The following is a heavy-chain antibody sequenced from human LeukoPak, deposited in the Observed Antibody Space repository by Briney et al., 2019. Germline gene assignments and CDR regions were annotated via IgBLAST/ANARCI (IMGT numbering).Heavy chain of an antibody. CDR1: GYTFTSYD. D-gene: IGHD3-10*01. Sequence: ASVKVSCKASGYTFTSYDIGWVRQAPGQGLEWMGWISPYNGNTIYAQKLQGRVTMTTDTSTSTAYMELRSLRSDDTAVYYCARVLWFGVYNWFDPWGQGTLVTVSS. CDR3: ARVLWFGVYNWFDP. CDR2: ISPYNGNT. V-gene: IGHV1-18*01. J-gene: IGHJ5*02.